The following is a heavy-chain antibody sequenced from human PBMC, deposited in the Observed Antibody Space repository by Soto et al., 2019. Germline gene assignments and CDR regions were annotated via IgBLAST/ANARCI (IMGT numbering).Heavy chain of an antibody. V-gene: IGHV3-74*01. Sequence: GGSLRLSCAASGFTFSSYWMHWVRQAPGKGLVWVSRINSDGSSTSYADSVKGRFTISRDNAKNTLYLQMNSLRAEDTAVYYCASLPLISYSPSMDVWGQGTTVTVSS. CDR1: GFTFSSYW. CDR2: INSDGSST. D-gene: IGHD6-13*01. J-gene: IGHJ6*02. CDR3: ASLPLISYSPSMDV.